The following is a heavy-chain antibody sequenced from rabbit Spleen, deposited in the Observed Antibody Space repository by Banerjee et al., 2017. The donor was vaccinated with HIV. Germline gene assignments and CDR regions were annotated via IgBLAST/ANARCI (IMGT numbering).Heavy chain of an antibody. Sequence: QSLEESGGGLVKPGASLTLTCTASGFSFSSGYYMCWVRQAPGKGLDWIACMDGGSSGTTYYASWAKGRFTISKTSSTMVTLQMTRLTAADTATYFCARDTSSSFSSYGMDLWGPGTLVTVS. CDR2: MDGGSSGTT. D-gene: IGHD1-1*01. J-gene: IGHJ6*01. CDR1: GFSFSSGYY. CDR3: ARDTSSSFSSYGMDL. V-gene: IGHV1S40*01.